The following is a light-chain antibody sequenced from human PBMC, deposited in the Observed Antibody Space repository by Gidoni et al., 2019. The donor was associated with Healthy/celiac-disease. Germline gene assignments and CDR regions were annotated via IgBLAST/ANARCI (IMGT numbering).Light chain of an antibody. V-gene: IGKV1-39*01. CDR2: AAS. CDR3: QQRYSTPLT. Sequence: DIQMIKPPSSLSASVGDRVTITCRASQRISSYLNWYQQKPGKAPKLLIYAASSLQSGVPSRFSGSGSGTDFTLTISSLQPEDFATYYCQQRYSTPLTFGRGTKVEIK. J-gene: IGKJ4*01. CDR1: QRISSY.